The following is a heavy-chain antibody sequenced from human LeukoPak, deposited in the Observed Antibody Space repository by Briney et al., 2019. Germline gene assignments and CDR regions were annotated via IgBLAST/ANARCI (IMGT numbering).Heavy chain of an antibody. V-gene: IGHV4-39*01. J-gene: IGHJ6*02. CDR2: IYYSGST. CDR1: GGSISSSSYY. CDR3: ARQSSGSYYKPYYYYYGMDV. Sequence: SETLSLTCTVSGGSISSSSYYWGWIRQPPGKGLEWIVSIYYSGSTYYNPSLKSRVTISVDTSKNQFSLKLSSVTAADTAVYYCARQSSGSYYKPYYYYYGMDVWGQGTTVTVSS. D-gene: IGHD3-10*01.